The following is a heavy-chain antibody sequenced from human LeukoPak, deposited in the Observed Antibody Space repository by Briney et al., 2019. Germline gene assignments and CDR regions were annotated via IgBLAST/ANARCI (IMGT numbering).Heavy chain of an antibody. CDR2: IDWDTDK. CDR1: GFSLTTTGMC. D-gene: IGHD2-2*01. Sequence: SGPTLVNPTQTLTLTCSFSGFSLTTTGMCVTWIRQPPGKALEWLARIDWDTDKFYSESLKTRLTISKDTSKNQVVLTMTNMDPVDAATYYCARIPPYCRSTRCYGNGMDVWGQGTTVTVSS. J-gene: IGHJ6*02. V-gene: IGHV2-70*17. CDR3: ARIPPYCRSTRCYGNGMDV.